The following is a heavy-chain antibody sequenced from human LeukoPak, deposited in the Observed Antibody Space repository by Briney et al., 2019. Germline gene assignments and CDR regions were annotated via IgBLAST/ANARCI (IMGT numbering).Heavy chain of an antibody. CDR1: AGSISSYY. CDR3: ARQGGYIAPLAL. V-gene: IGHV4-59*08. Sequence: PSETLSLTCTVSAGSISSYYWSWVRQPQGKGLEWIGYISYSGNTNYNPSLKSRVTISVDTSKNQFSLRLSSVTAADTAVYYCARQGGYIAPLALWGQGTLVTVSS. CDR2: ISYSGNT. D-gene: IGHD6-13*01. J-gene: IGHJ4*02.